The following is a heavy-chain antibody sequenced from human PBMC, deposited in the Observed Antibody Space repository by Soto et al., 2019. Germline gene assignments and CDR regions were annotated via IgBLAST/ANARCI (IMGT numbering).Heavy chain of an antibody. V-gene: IGHV3-33*01. J-gene: IGHJ6*02. Sequence: QVQLVESGGGVVQPGRSLRLSCAASGFTFSSYGMHWVRQAPGKGLEWVAVIWYDGTNKYYADSVKGRFTISRDNSKNTLYLQMNSLRAEDTAVYYCARDWAPLYCISTSCYYYYYYGMDVWGQGTTVTVSS. CDR3: ARDWAPLYCISTSCYYYYYYGMDV. D-gene: IGHD2-2*01. CDR2: IWYDGTNK. CDR1: GFTFSSYG.